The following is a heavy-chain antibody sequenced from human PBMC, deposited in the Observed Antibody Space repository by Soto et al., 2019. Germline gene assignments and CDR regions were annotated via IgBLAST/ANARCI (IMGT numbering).Heavy chain of an antibody. J-gene: IGHJ6*02. V-gene: IGHV4-59*01. D-gene: IGHD6-13*01. CDR1: GGSISSYY. CDR2: IYYSGST. Sequence: PSETLSLTCTVSGGSISSYYWSWIRQPPGKGLEWIGYIYYSGSTNYNPSLKSRVTISVDTSKNQFSLKLSSVTAADTAVYYCARDRGRSAAAGIAGSYYYYGMDVWGQGTTVTSP. CDR3: ARDRGRSAAAGIAGSYYYYGMDV.